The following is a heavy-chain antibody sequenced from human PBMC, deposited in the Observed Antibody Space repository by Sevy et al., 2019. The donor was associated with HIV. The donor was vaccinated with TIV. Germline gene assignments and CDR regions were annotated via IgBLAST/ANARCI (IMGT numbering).Heavy chain of an antibody. D-gene: IGHD5-18*01. Sequence: GGSLRLSCAASGFTFSSYAMSWVRQAPGKGLEWVSAISGSGGSTYYADSVKGRFTISRDNSKNTLYLQMNSLRAEDTAVYYCAKVIGQGYSYGLIDYWGQGTLVTVSS. CDR2: ISGSGGST. J-gene: IGHJ4*02. V-gene: IGHV3-23*01. CDR1: GFTFSSYA. CDR3: AKVIGQGYSYGLIDY.